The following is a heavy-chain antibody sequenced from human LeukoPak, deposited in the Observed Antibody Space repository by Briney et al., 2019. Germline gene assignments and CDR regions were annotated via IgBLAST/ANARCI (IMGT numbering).Heavy chain of an antibody. V-gene: IGHV3-30*03. D-gene: IGHD2-15*01. CDR3: ARESGRSGVYGMDV. CDR2: ISYDGSNK. J-gene: IGHJ6*02. CDR1: GFTFSSYS. Sequence: GGSLRLSCAVSGFTFSSYSMNWVRQAPGKGLEWVAVISYDGSNKYYADSVKGRFTISRDNSKNTLYLQMNSLRAGDTAVYYCARESGRSGVYGMDVWGQGTTVTVSS.